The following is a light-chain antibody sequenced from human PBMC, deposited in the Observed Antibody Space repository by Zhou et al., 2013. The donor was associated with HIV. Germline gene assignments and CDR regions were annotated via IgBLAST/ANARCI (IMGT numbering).Light chain of an antibody. CDR2: DAS. Sequence: DIQMTQSPSSLSASVGDRVTITCQASQDISNYLNWYQQKPGKAPKLLIYDASNLETGVPSRFSGSGSGTDFTFTISSLQPDDIATYYCQQYDNLPFTFGPRDQKWI. V-gene: IGKV1-33*01. CDR1: QDISNY. CDR3: QQYDNLPFT. J-gene: IGKJ3*01.